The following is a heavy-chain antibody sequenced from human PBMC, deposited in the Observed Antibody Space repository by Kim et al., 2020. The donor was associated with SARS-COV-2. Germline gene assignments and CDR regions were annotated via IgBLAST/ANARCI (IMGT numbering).Heavy chain of an antibody. J-gene: IGHJ6*02. D-gene: IGHD1-7*01. Sequence: SETLSLTCAVYGGSFSGYYWSWIRQPPGKGLEWIGEINHSVSTNYNPSLKSRVTISVDTSKNQFSLKLSSVTAADTAVYYCARLPAWNYLNGMDVWGQGTTVTVSS. CDR2: INHSVST. V-gene: IGHV4-34*01. CDR1: GGSFSGYY. CDR3: ARLPAWNYLNGMDV.